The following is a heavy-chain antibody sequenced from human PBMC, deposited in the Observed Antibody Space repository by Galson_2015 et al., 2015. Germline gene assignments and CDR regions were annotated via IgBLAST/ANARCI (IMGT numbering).Heavy chain of an antibody. J-gene: IGHJ4*02. D-gene: IGHD6-13*01. Sequence: SVKVSCKASGYTFTSYGISWVRQAPGQGLEWMGWISAYNGNTNYAQKLQGRVTMTTDTSTSTAYMELRSLRSDDTAVYYCARYGAAAGSTYFGYWGQGTLVTVSS. V-gene: IGHV1-18*01. CDR2: ISAYNGNT. CDR1: GYTFTSYG. CDR3: ARYGAAAGSTYFGY.